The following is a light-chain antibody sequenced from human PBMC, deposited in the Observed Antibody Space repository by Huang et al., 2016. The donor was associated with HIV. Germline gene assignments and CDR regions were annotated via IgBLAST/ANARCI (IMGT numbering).Light chain of an antibody. CDR3: QQYQSSPVT. CDR2: GAS. J-gene: IGKJ5*01. V-gene: IGKV3-20*01. Sequence: IVLTQSPGTLSVSPGARAALSCRAIQSISRSYLVWYQQKPGQAPRLLIYGASRRDTGIPDRFSGSGSERDFTLTISRLEPEDFAVYFCQQYQSSPVTFGQGTRLEIK. CDR1: QSISRSY.